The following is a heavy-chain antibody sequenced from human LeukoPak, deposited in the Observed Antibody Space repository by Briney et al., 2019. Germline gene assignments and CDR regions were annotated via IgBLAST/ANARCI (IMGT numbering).Heavy chain of an antibody. J-gene: IGHJ4*02. Sequence: SETLSLTCTVSGDSISSYHWSWIRQPPGKGLEWIGYISYSGSTNYNPSLKSRVTISIDTSKNQFSLKLSSLTAADTAVYYCARVGRGDYVWGSYSFDYWGQGTLVTVSS. D-gene: IGHD3-16*01. CDR2: ISYSGST. CDR3: ARVGRGDYVWGSYSFDY. CDR1: GDSISSYH. V-gene: IGHV4-59*01.